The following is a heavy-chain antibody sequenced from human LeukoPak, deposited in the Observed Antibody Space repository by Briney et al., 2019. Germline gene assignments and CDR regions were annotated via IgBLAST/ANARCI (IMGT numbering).Heavy chain of an antibody. D-gene: IGHD2-2*01. J-gene: IGHJ3*02. V-gene: IGHV3-48*03. CDR2: ISSSGSTI. CDR1: GFIFSSYE. CDR3: ARTRSDAFDI. Sequence: GGSLRLSCAASGFIFSSYEMNWVRQAPGKGLEWVSYISSSGSTIYYADSVKGRFSISRDYSKNTLYRQMNSPRAEDTAVYYCARTRSDAFDIWGQGTMVTVSS.